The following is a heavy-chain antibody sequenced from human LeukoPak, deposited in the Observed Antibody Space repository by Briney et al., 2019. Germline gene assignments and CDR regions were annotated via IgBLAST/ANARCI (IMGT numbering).Heavy chain of an antibody. J-gene: IGHJ4*02. CDR3: ARELENYYDSSGYYYD. Sequence: PSETLSLTCTVSSGSISSSRYYWGWIRQPPGKGLEWIGTIYYSGSTNYNPSLKSRVTISVDTSKNQFSLKLSSVTAADTAVYYCARELENYYDSSGYYYDWGQGTLVTVSS. CDR1: SGSISSSRYY. CDR2: IYYSGST. V-gene: IGHV4-39*07. D-gene: IGHD3-22*01.